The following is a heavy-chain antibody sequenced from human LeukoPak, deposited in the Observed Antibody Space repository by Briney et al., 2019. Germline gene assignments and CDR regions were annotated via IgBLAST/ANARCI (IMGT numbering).Heavy chain of an antibody. CDR3: ARGRDSDY. J-gene: IGHJ4*02. V-gene: IGHV4-30-4*08. Sequence: SSETLSLTWTVSGGSISSGDYYWSWIRQPPGKGLEWIGYIYYSGSTYYNPSLKSRVTISVDTSKNQFSLKLSSVTAADTAVYYCARGRDSDYWGQGTLVTVSS. CDR2: IYYSGST. D-gene: IGHD3-22*01. CDR1: GGSISSGDYY.